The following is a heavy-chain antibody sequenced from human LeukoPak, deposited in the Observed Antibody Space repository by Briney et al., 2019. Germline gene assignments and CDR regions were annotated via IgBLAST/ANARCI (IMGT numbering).Heavy chain of an antibody. CDR3: ARDGPWLRFASIVGATPFDY. J-gene: IGHJ4*02. Sequence: AGGSLRLSCAASGFTFSSYWMSWDRQAPGKGLEWVANIKQDGSEKYYVDSVKGRFTISRDNAKNSLYLQMNSLRAEDTAVYYCARDGPWLRFASIVGATPFDYWGQGTLVTVSS. V-gene: IGHV3-7*01. CDR2: IKQDGSEK. D-gene: IGHD1-26*01. CDR1: GFTFSSYW.